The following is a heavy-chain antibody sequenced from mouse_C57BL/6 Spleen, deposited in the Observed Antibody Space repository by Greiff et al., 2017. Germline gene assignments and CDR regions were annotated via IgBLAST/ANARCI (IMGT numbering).Heavy chain of an antibody. J-gene: IGHJ2*01. CDR1: GYTFTSYW. V-gene: IGHV1-7*01. D-gene: IGHD2-5*01. Sequence: QVQLKESGAELAKPGASVKLSCKASGYTFTSYWMHWVKQRPGQGLEWIGYINPSNGYTKYNQKFKDKATLTADKSSSTAYMQLSSLTYEDSAVYYYERDSNYKEGFDYWGQGTTLTVSS. CDR2: INPSNGYT. CDR3: ERDSNYKEGFDY.